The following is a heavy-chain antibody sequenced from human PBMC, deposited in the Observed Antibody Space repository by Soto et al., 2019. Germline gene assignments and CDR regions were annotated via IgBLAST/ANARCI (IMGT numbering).Heavy chain of an antibody. J-gene: IGHJ6*03. V-gene: IGHV3-23*01. CDR2: ISGSGGSI. Sequence: PGGSLRLSCAASGFTLDDYAMHWFRQAPGKGLEWVSAISGSGGSIYYADSVKGRFTVSRDNSKNTLYLQMNSLRAEDTAVYYCAKDQDYFYIDVWGKGTTVTVSS. CDR3: AKDQDYFYIDV. CDR1: GFTLDDYA.